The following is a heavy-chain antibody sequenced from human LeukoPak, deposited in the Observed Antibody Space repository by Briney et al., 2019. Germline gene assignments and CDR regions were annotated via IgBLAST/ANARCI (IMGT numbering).Heavy chain of an antibody. CDR2: INPNSGGT. D-gene: IGHD2-2*01. CDR1: GYTFTCYY. V-gene: IGHV1-2*02. Sequence: GASVKVSCKASGYTFTCYYMHWVRQAPGQGLEWMGWINPNSGGTNYAQKFQGRVTMTRDTSISTAYMELSRLRSDDTAVYYCARGDCSSTSCYIINWFDPWGQGTLVTVSS. CDR3: ARGDCSSTSCYIINWFDP. J-gene: IGHJ5*02.